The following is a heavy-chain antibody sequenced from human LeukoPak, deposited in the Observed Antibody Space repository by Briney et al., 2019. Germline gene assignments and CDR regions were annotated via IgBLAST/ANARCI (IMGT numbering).Heavy chain of an antibody. CDR3: ARGWEAVAGTDY. V-gene: IGHV1-8*01. Sequence: GASVKVSCKASGYTFTSYDINWVRQATEQGLEWMGWMNPNSGNTGYAQKFQGRVTMTRNTSISTAYMELSSLRSEDTAVYYCARGWEAVAGTDYWGQGTLVTVFS. D-gene: IGHD6-19*01. CDR2: MNPNSGNT. CDR1: GYTFTSYD. J-gene: IGHJ4*02.